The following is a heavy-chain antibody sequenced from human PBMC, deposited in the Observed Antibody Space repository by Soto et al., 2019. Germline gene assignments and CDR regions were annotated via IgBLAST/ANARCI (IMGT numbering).Heavy chain of an antibody. J-gene: IGHJ3*02. D-gene: IGHD5-18*01. CDR3: ARDGYDAFDI. Sequence: QVQLVESGGGVVQPGRSLRLSCAASGFTFSSYAMHWVRQAPGKGLEWVAVISYDGSNKYYADSVKGRFTISRDNSKNTLYLQMNSLRAEDTAVYYCARDGYDAFDIWGQGTMVPVSS. V-gene: IGHV3-30-3*01. CDR2: ISYDGSNK. CDR1: GFTFSSYA.